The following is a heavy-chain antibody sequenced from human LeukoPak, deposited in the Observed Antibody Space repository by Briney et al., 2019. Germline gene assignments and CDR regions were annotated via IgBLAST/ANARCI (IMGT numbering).Heavy chain of an antibody. V-gene: IGHV1-18*01. J-gene: IGHJ6*03. CDR3: ARAKIGYYGSGSYNYYMDV. Sequence: GASVKVSCKASGYTFTSYGISWVRQAPGQGLEWMGWISAYNGNTNYAQKLQGRVTMTTDTSTSTAYMELRSLRSDDTAMYYYARAKIGYYGSGSYNYYMDVWGKGTTVTVSS. CDR2: ISAYNGNT. CDR1: GYTFTSYG. D-gene: IGHD3-10*01.